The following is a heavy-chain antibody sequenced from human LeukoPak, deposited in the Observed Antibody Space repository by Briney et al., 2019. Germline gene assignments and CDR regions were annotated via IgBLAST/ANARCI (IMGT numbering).Heavy chain of an antibody. CDR3: ALRNNWNYDY. CDR2: IIPIFGTA. J-gene: IGHJ4*02. V-gene: IGHV1-69*05. Sequence: SVKDSCKASGGTFSSYAISWVRQAPGQGLEWMGGIIPIFGTANYAQKFQGRVTITTDESTSTAYMELSSLRSEDTAVYYCALRNNWNYDYWGQGTLVTVSS. D-gene: IGHD1-7*01. CDR1: GGTFSSYA.